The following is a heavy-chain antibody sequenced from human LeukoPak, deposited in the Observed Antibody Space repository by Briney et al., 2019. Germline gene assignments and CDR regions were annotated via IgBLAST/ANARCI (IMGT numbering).Heavy chain of an antibody. CDR3: ARAAGSGWSKGFDY. CDR1: GFTFSSYT. Sequence: GGSLRLSCTASGFTFSSYTMHWVRQAPGKGLEWVSSISSSSSYIYYADSVKGRFTISRDNAKNSLYLQMNSLRAEDTAVYYCARAAGSGWSKGFDYWGQGTLVTVSS. J-gene: IGHJ4*02. CDR2: ISSSSSYI. D-gene: IGHD6-19*01. V-gene: IGHV3-21*01.